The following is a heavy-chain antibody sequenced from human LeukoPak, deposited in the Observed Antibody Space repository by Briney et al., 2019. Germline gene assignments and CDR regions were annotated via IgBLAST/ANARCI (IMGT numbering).Heavy chain of an antibody. Sequence: SETLSLTCAVSGYSTTSGFSWGWIRQPPGKGLEWIGTISHSGTTDYKSTLESRLTISMDTSKNLFSLRLTSVTAADTAVYYCAREGAVPGIDPWGQGTLVTVSS. CDR1: GYSTTSGFS. CDR2: ISHSGTT. J-gene: IGHJ5*02. V-gene: IGHV4-38-2*02. CDR3: AREGAVPGIDP. D-gene: IGHD3-16*01.